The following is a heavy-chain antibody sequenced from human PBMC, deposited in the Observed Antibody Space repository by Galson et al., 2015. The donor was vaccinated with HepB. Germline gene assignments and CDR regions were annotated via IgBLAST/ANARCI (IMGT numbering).Heavy chain of an antibody. V-gene: IGHV3-21*06. CDR1: GFVFSTSS. CDR3: TRDLGTTGPYED. J-gene: IGHJ4*02. D-gene: IGHD4-17*01. CDR2: ISKTGGSI. Sequence: SLRLSCAASGFVFSTSSMNWVRQAPGKGLEWVSSISKTGGSIYYADSVKGRFTVSRDNAESSLFLQMNSLRVEDTAVYYCTRDLGTTGPYEDWGQGALVTVSS.